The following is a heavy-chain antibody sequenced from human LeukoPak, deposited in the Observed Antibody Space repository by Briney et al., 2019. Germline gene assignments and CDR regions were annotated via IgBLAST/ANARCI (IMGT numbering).Heavy chain of an antibody. V-gene: IGHV4-34*01. CDR1: GGSFSGYY. Sequence: SETLSLTCAVYGGSFSGYYWSWIRQPPGKGLEWIGEINHSGSTNYNPSLKSRVTISVDTSKNQFSLKLSSVTAADTAVYYCARAPRGIAAAGWETRLYYFDYWGQGTLVTVSS. D-gene: IGHD6-13*01. J-gene: IGHJ4*02. CDR3: ARAPRGIAAAGWETRLYYFDY. CDR2: INHSGST.